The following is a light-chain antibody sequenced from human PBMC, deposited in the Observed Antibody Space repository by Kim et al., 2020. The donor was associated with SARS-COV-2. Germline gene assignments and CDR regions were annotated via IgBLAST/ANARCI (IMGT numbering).Light chain of an antibody. CDR2: VKN. Sequence: SSELTQDPAMSVALGQTVRITCQGDSLRSYFASWYQQKPGQAPVLVIFVKNNRPSGIPDRFSGSNSGDTASLTITGAQAEDEADYYCNSRDSSGSHVVFG. CDR3: NSRDSSGSHVV. CDR1: SLRSYF. J-gene: IGLJ2*01. V-gene: IGLV3-19*01.